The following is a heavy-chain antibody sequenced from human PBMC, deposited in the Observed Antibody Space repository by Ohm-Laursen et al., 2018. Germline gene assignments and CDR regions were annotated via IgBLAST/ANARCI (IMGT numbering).Heavy chain of an antibody. V-gene: IGHV3-15*01. CDR1: GFTFSNAW. Sequence: SLRLSCSASGFTFSNAWMSWVRQAPGKGLEWVGRIKSKTDGETTDYAAPVKGRFTISRDNSKNTLYLQMNSLRAEDTAVYYCAKDANRRLATVVTLFDYWGQGTLVTVSS. CDR3: AKDANRRLATVVTLFDY. J-gene: IGHJ4*02. CDR2: IKSKTDGETT. D-gene: IGHD4-23*01.